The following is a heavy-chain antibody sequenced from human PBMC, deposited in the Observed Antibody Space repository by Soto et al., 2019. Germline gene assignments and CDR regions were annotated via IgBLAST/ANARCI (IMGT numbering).Heavy chain of an antibody. Sequence: QVQVVESGGGVVQPGRSLRLSCAASGFTLSCCCMHWVRQAPVKGLEWVGVITYDGGDKHYADSVKGRFTISRDSSENTVYLQMNSLRVEASAIYYCAKEQSSGYYRVVDYWGQGTLVTVSS. D-gene: IGHD6-19*01. V-gene: IGHV3-30*18. CDR1: GFTLSCCC. J-gene: IGHJ4*02. CDR3: AKEQSSGYYRVVDY. CDR2: ITYDGGDK.